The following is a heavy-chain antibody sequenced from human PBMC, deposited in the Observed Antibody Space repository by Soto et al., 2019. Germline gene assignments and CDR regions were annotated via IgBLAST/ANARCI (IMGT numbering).Heavy chain of an antibody. J-gene: IGHJ5*02. CDR1: GGTFSSYA. CDR3: AREYYYGSGSYYNWFDP. D-gene: IGHD3-10*01. CDR2: IIPIFGTA. Sequence: SVKVSCKASGGTFSSYAISWVRQAPGQGLEWMGGIIPIFGTANYAQKFQGRVTITADKSTSTAYMELSSLRSEDTAVYYCAREYYYGSGSYYNWFDPWGQGTLVTVSS. V-gene: IGHV1-69*06.